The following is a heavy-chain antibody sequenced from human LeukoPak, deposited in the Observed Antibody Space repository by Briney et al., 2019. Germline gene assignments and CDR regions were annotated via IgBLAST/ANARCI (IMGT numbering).Heavy chain of an antibody. CDR1: GYTLTELS. CDR3: ATTKQQKYSGYERLNWFDP. J-gene: IGHJ5*02. CDR2: FDPEDGET. D-gene: IGHD5-12*01. V-gene: IGHV1-24*01. Sequence: ASVKVSCKVSGYTLTELSMHWVRQAPGKGLEWMGGFDPEDGETIYAQKFQGRVTMTEDTSTDTAYMELSSLRSEDTAMYYCATTKQQKYSGYERLNWFDPWGQGTLVTVSS.